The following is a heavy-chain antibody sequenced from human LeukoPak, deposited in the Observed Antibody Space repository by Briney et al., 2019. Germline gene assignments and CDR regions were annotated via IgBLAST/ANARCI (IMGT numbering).Heavy chain of an antibody. CDR1: GFTFSSYA. Sequence: GGSLRLSCAASGFTFSSYAMHWVRQAPGKGLEYVSGISSYGDSTYYAKSVKGRFTISRDNSKNTLYLQMNSLRAEDTAVYYCARDSTEPYYYDSSGYPDYWGQGTLVTVSS. J-gene: IGHJ4*02. CDR3: ARDSTEPYYYDSSGYPDY. D-gene: IGHD3-22*01. CDR2: ISSYGDST. V-gene: IGHV3-64*01.